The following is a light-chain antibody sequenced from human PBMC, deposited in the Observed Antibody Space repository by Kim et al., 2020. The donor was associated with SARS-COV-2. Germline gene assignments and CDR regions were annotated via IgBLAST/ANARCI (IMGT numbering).Light chain of an antibody. CDR1: QSVSSN. CDR3: QQYNNWPLT. CDR2: GAS. J-gene: IGKJ1*01. Sequence: VSPGERATLSCRASQSVSSNLAWYQQKPGQAPRLLIYGASTRATGIPARFSGSGSGTECTLTISSLQSEDFAVYYCQQYNNWPLTFGQGTQVDI. V-gene: IGKV3-15*01.